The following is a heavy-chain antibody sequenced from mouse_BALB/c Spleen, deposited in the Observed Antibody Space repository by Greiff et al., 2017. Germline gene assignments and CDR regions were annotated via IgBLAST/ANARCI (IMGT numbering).Heavy chain of an antibody. V-gene: IGHV5-12-1*01. Sequence: EVQGVASGGGLVKPGGSLKLSCAASGFAFSSYDMSWVRQTPEKRLEWVAYISSGGGSTYYPDTVKGRFTISRDNAKNTLYLQMSSLKSEDTAMYYWARQGGNYPDYAMDYWGQGTSVTVSA. J-gene: IGHJ4*01. CDR1: GFAFSSYD. CDR2: ISSGGGST. D-gene: IGHD2-1*01. CDR3: ARQGGNYPDYAMDY.